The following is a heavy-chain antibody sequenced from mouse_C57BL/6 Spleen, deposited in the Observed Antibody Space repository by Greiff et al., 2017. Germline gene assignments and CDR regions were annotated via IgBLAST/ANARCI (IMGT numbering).Heavy chain of an antibody. CDR2: INYDGSST. CDR1: GFTFSDYY. J-gene: IGHJ2*01. Sequence: EVKLVESEGGLVQPGSSMKLSCTASGFTFSDYYMAWVRQVPEKGLEWVANINYDGSSTYYLDSLKSRFIISRDNAKNILYLQMSSLKSEDTATYYCAREGSSCYYLDYWGQGTTLTVSS. CDR3: AREGSSCYYLDY. V-gene: IGHV5-16*01. D-gene: IGHD3-2*02.